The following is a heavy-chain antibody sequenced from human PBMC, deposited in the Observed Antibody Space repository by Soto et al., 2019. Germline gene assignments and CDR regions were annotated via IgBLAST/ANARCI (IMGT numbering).Heavy chain of an antibody. CDR3: ARLVAVAGTSDWFDP. CDR1: GGPLTTYF. D-gene: IGHD6-19*01. CDR2: VSYFGTT. J-gene: IGHJ5*02. Sequence: TSETLSLTCNVSGGPLTTYFWSWIRQPPGKGLEWIGYVSYFGTTNYNPSLKSRVTMSLDTSKNQFSLKVRSVTAADTAVYYCARLVAVAGTSDWFDPWGQGTLVTVSS. V-gene: IGHV4-59*01.